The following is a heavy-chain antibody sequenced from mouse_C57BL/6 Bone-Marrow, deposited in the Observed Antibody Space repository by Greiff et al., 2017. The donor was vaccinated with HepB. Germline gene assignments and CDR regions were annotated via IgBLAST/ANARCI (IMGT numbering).Heavy chain of an antibody. V-gene: IGHV3-6*01. CDR3: ARDHGSSHWYFDV. CDR2: ISYDGSN. J-gene: IGHJ1*03. Sequence: EVQRVESGPGLVKPSQSLSLTCSVTGYSITSGYYWNWIRQFPGNKLEWMGYISYDGSNNYNPSLKNRISITRDTSKNQFFLKLNSVTTEDTATYYCARDHGSSHWYFDVWGTGTTVTVSS. D-gene: IGHD1-1*01. CDR1: GYSITSGYY.